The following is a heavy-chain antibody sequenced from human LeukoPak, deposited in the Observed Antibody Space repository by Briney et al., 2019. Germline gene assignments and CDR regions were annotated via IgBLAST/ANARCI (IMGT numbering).Heavy chain of an antibody. CDR3: TRESPQLDY. V-gene: IGHV3-15*04. Sequence: PGGSLRLSCAASGFTFSSAWMTWVRQAPGKGLEWVGRIESKTNGGTTDYAAPVKGRFTISRDDSKNTLYLQMNSLKTEGTAVYYCTRESPQLDYWGQGTLVTVSS. CDR1: GFTFSSAW. J-gene: IGHJ4*02. CDR2: IESKTNGGTT.